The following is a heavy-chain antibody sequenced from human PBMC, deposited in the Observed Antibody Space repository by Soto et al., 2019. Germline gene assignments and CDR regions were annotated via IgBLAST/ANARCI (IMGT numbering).Heavy chain of an antibody. CDR2: IYYSGST. J-gene: IGHJ6*02. V-gene: IGHV4-30-4*01. Sequence: SETLSLTCTVSGGSISSGDYYWSWIRQPPGKGLEWIGYIYYSGSTYYNPSLKSRVTISVDTSKNQFSLKLSSVTAADTALYYCARQGFGELHGLVDVWGQGTTVTVSS. CDR1: GGSISSGDYY. CDR3: ARQGFGELHGLVDV. D-gene: IGHD3-10*01.